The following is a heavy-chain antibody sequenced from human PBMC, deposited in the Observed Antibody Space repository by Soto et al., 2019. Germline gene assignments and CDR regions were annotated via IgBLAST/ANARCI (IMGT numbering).Heavy chain of an antibody. CDR1: GGSISSYY. J-gene: IGHJ5*02. CDR2: IYYSGST. Sequence: KPSETLSLTCTVSGGSISSYYWSWIRQPPGKGLEWIGYIYYSGSTNYNPSLKSRVTISVDTSKNQFSLKLSSVTAADTAVYYCARATVGEFGGASWFDPWGQGTLVTVSS. V-gene: IGHV4-59*01. D-gene: IGHD3-16*01. CDR3: ARATVGEFGGASWFDP.